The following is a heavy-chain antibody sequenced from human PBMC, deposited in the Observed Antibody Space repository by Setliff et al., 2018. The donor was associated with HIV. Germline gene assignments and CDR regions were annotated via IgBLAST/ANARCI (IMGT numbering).Heavy chain of an antibody. CDR2: INWNGDNT. CDR1: GFTFDDYH. V-gene: IGHV3-20*01. CDR3: ALSLRTNSVYGIISTRFDP. D-gene: IGHD2-8*01. J-gene: IGHJ5*02. Sequence: PGGSLRLSCAASGFTFDDYHMTWVRQAPGKGLEWVSGINWNGDNTDYANSVKGRFTISRDNAKNSLYLKVNSLRAEDTAFYCAALSLRTNSVYGIISTRFDPWGQGTLVTVSS.